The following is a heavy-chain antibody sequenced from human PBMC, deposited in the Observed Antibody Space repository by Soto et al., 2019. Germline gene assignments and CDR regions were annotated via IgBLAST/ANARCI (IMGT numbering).Heavy chain of an antibody. J-gene: IGHJ3*02. D-gene: IGHD6-25*01. V-gene: IGHV3-23*01. CDR2: ISSSGDNT. CDR1: VFSFRNYA. Sequence: EVQLLESGGGLVQPGGSLRLSCAASVFSFRNYAMTWVRQAPMKGMEWVSGISSSGDNTYYPSSVRGRFTISRDNSKDTLFLQMSSLRAEDSSTYYCAKFKGGVNDGLDIWGQGTMVTVSS. CDR3: AKFKGGVNDGLDI.